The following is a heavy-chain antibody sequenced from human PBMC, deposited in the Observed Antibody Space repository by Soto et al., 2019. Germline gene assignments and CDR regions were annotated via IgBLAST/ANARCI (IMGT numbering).Heavy chain of an antibody. CDR1: GGSITSSY. V-gene: IGHV4-59*01. CDR3: ARGEDAFFYYGLDV. J-gene: IGHJ6*02. CDR2: IYDTGISGYTPST. Sequence: SETLSLTCTVSGGSITSSYWSWIRRPPGKGLEWIAYIYDTGISGYTPSTSYNPSLKSRVTMSVATSKSQFSLKLTSVTAADTAVYYCARGEDAFFYYGLDVWGQGITVTVSS.